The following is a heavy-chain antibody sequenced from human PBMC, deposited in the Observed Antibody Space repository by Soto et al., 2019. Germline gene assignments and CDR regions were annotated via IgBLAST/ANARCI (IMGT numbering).Heavy chain of an antibody. J-gene: IGHJ4*02. CDR3: ARGPSGDKVDY. Sequence: QVQLQESGPGVVEPSQTLSLTCTVSGGSINNNGYFWSWIRQPPGSGPEWIGHSYNSGSTYSNPSLKSRLTISVDTSKNQFSLKLSSVTAADTAVYYCARGPSGDKVDYWGQGTLVTVSS. V-gene: IGHV4-30-4*01. D-gene: IGHD1-26*01. CDR2: SYNSGST. CDR1: GGSINNNGYF.